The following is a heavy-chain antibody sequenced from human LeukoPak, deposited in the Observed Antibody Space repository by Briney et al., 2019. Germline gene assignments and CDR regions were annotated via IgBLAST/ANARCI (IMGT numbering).Heavy chain of an antibody. D-gene: IGHD6-13*01. J-gene: IGHJ4*02. CDR3: ASSPYSSSSFDY. CDR1: GGSISSSSYY. CDR2: IYYSGST. V-gene: IGHV4-39*01. Sequence: SETLSLTCSVSGGSISSSSYYWGWIRQPPGKGLEWIGSIYYSGSTYYNPSLKSRVTISVDTSKNQFSLKLSTVTAADTAVYYCASSPYSSSSFDYWGQGTLVTVSS.